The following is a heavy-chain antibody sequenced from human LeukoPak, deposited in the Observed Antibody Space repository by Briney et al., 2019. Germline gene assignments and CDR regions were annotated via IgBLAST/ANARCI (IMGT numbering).Heavy chain of an antibody. CDR2: IYYSGSN. D-gene: IGHD1-1*01. J-gene: IGHJ5*02. CDR1: GSSISSFY. CDR3: ARHGTSGTNLNWFDP. V-gene: IGHV4-59*01. Sequence: SETLSLTCTVSGSSISSFYWSLIRQPPGEGPEWIGYIYYSGSNNYNPSLKSRVTISVDTSKNQFSLKLSSVTAADTAVYYCARHGTSGTNLNWFDPWGQGTLVTVSS.